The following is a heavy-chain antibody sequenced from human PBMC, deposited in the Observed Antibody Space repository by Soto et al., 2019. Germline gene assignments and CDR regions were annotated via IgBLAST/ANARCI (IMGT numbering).Heavy chain of an antibody. J-gene: IGHJ4*02. CDR1: WDSFAGYW. CDR3: ARQIYEYDTGHNFQYYFEI. V-gene: IGHV5-10-1*01. CDR2: IDPSDSQT. D-gene: IGHD2-8*02. Sequence: PGESLKISCKGSWDSFAGYWITWVRQRPGKGLEWMGRIDPSDSQTYYSPSFRGHVTISATKSITTVFLQWSSLRASDTAMYYCARQIYEYDTGHNFQYYFEIWGQRPLVTLSX.